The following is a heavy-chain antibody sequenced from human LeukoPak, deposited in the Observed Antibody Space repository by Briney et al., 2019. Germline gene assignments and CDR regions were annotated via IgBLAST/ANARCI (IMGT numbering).Heavy chain of an antibody. CDR1: GGSFSGYY. J-gene: IGHJ3*02. D-gene: IGHD3-9*01. Sequence: SETLSLTCAVYGGSFSGYYWSWIRQPPGKGLEWIGEINHSGSTNYNPSLKSRVTISVETSKNQFSLKLSSVTAADTAVYYCARDGHYDILTGYYQIDAFDIWGQGTMVTVSS. CDR3: ARDGHYDILTGYYQIDAFDI. V-gene: IGHV4-34*01. CDR2: INHSGST.